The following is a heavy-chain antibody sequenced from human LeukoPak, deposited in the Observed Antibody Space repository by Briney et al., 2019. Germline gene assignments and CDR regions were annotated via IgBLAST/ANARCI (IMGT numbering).Heavy chain of an antibody. CDR1: GFTFHEYS. Sequence: GGSLRLSCEASGFTFHEYSLHWVRQAPGKGLEWVSLISWDGRHTYAGSVKGRFTISRDNMKNSLYLQMNSLRTEDTGLYYCAKDIHTGTYFPFDYVGQGTLVTVSS. CDR3: AKDIHTGTYFPFDY. D-gene: IGHD1-26*01. CDR2: ISWDGRHT. J-gene: IGHJ4*02. V-gene: IGHV3-43*01.